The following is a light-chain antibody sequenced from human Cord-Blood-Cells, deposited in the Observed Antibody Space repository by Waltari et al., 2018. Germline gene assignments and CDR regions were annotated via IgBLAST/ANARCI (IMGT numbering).Light chain of an antibody. CDR2: DVS. Sequence: QSALTQPASVSGSPGQSITISCTGTSSHVGGYNYVPWYQQHPGKAPKLMIYDVSKRPSGVSNRFSGSKSGNTASLTISGLQAEDEADYYCSSYTSSSTRVFGTGTKVTVL. CDR1: SSHVGGYNY. V-gene: IGLV2-14*01. CDR3: SSYTSSSTRV. J-gene: IGLJ1*01.